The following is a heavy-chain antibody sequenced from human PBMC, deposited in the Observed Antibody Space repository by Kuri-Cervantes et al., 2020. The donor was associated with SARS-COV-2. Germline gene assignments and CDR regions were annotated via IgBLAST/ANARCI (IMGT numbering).Heavy chain of an antibody. J-gene: IGHJ1*01. CDR1: GFTFSDHY. CDR3: ARSLTTTYSF. V-gene: IGHV3-72*01. CDR2: SSNKVYRYTT. D-gene: IGHD4-11*01. Sequence: GESLKISCATSGFTFSDHYIDWVRQAPGKGLEWVGRSSNKVYRYTTEYATSVKGRFTISRDFSKNSLSLQMDSLTTEDTAGYYCARSLTTTYSFWGQGTLVTVSS.